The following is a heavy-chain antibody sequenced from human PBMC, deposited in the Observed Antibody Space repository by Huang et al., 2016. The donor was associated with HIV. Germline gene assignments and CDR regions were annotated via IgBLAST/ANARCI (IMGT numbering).Heavy chain of an antibody. CDR3: ARPLLGYSNGYYFDY. Sequence: EVQLVQSGAEVKKPGESMKISCTGSGFSFTNYCIGWVSKMPGKGREWMGIIYPGDSSTTYSASCRGQVTITAYKASNTAYLQWNSLKASDSAMYYCARPLLGYSNGYYFDYWGQGTLVTVSS. J-gene: IGHJ4*02. D-gene: IGHD5-18*01. V-gene: IGHV5-51*03. CDR1: GFSFTNYC. CDR2: IYPGDSST.